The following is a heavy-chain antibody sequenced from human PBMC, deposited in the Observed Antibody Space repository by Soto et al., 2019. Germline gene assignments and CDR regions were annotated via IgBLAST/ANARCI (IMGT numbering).Heavy chain of an antibody. CDR2: ISAYNGNI. CDR1: GYMFTSYG. J-gene: IGHJ4*02. V-gene: IGHV1-18*01. Sequence: GASVKVSCKASGYMFTSYGINWVRQAPGQGLEWMGWISAYNGNIKYAQNFQGRVTMTTDTSTSTAYMEMRSLRSDDTAVYYCVRDLDGSGSYYTDYWGPGTLVT. D-gene: IGHD3-10*01. CDR3: VRDLDGSGSYYTDY.